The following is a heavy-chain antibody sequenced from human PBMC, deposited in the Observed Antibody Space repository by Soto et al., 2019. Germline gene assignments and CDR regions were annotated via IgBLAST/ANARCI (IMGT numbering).Heavy chain of an antibody. V-gene: IGHV3-74*01. D-gene: IGHD1-26*01. CDR1: GFTFRSYW. CDR2: INSDGSST. CDR3: ARKEWELPRHGMDV. J-gene: IGHJ6*02. Sequence: EVQLVESGGGLVQPGESLRLSCAVSGFTFRSYWMHWVRQAPGKGLVWVSRINSDGSSTSYVDSVKGRFTISRDNAKNTLFLQMNSLRAEDTAVYYCARKEWELPRHGMDVWGQGTTVTVSS.